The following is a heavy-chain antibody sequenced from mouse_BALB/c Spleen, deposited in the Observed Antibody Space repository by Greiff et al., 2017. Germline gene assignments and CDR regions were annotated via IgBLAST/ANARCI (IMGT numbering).Heavy chain of an antibody. J-gene: IGHJ4*01. CDR3: ARRHYYAMDY. V-gene: IGHV1S81*02. CDR1: GYTFTSYW. D-gene: IGHD3-1*01. CDR2: INPSNGRT. Sequence: QVQLQQPGAELVKPGASVKLSCKASGYTFTSYWMHWVKQRPGQGLEWIGEINPSNGRTNYNEKFKSKATLTVDKSSSTAYMQLSSLTSEDSAVYYCARRHYYAMDYWGQGTSVTVSS.